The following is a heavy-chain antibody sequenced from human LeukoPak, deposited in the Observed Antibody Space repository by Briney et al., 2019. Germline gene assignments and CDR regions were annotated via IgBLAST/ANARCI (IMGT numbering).Heavy chain of an antibody. CDR2: ISGSGSDL. J-gene: IGHJ4*02. Sequence: GGSLRLSCVACGFSFSDYYMSWIRQAPGRGLEWISYISGSGSDLYYADSVKGRLTISRDNAKNSLYLQMHSLRAEDTAVYYCARGYSYGPDYWGQGTLVTVSS. D-gene: IGHD5-18*01. CDR3: ARGYSYGPDY. V-gene: IGHV3-11*04. CDR1: GFSFSDYY.